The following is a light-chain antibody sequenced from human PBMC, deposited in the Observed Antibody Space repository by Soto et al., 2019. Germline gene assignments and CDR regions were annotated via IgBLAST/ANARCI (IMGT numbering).Light chain of an antibody. CDR3: KQHDNWPPVWP. CDR2: GAS. V-gene: IGKV3-15*01. Sequence: EIVMTQSPATLSVAPGERATLSCRASQTIGTNLAWYQQKPGQPPRLLFFGASTRATGVPARFSGSGSGTEFTLTSSSLQAEDVAVYYCKQHDNWPPVWPVGQGTKVEVK. CDR1: QTIGTN. J-gene: IGKJ1*01.